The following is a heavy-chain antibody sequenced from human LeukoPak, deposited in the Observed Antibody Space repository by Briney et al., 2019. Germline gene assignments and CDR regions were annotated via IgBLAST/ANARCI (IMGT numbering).Heavy chain of an antibody. CDR1: GFAFNTYS. D-gene: IGHD3-16*01. Sequence: GGSLRLSCAASGFAFNTYSMNWVRQAPGKGLEWVSYISSSGSTIYYADSVKGRFTISRDNAKNSLYLQTNSLRAEDTAVYYCAELGIMIGGVWGKGTTVTISS. CDR2: ISSSGSTI. CDR3: AELGIMIGGV. J-gene: IGHJ6*04. V-gene: IGHV3-48*04.